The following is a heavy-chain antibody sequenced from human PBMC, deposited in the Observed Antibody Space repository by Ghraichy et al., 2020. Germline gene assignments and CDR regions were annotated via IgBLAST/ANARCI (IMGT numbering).Heavy chain of an antibody. D-gene: IGHD1-1*01. CDR1: GFTFSTYA. J-gene: IGHJ6*03. CDR2: ITYDGTSE. Sequence: GESLNISCAASGFTFSTYAIHWVRQAPGKGLEWVALITYDGTSEYYSDSVKGRFTISRDNSKNTLYLQMNSLRAEDTAVYYCARPVIETTGYYCSSMDVWGKGTTVTVSS. V-gene: IGHV3-30-3*01. CDR3: ARPVIETTGYYCSSMDV.